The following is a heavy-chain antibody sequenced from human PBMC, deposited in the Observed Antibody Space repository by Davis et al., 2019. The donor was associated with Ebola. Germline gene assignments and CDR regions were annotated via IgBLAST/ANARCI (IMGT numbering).Heavy chain of an antibody. CDR1: GFTFSSYA. D-gene: IGHD6-6*01. Sequence: PGGSLRLSCAASGFTFSSYAMSWVRQAPGKGLVWVSRINSDGSSTSYADSVKGRFTISRDNAKNTLYLQMNSLRAEDTAVYYCAARNNWFDPWGQGTLVTVSS. CDR2: INSDGSST. V-gene: IGHV3-74*01. J-gene: IGHJ5*02. CDR3: AARNNWFDP.